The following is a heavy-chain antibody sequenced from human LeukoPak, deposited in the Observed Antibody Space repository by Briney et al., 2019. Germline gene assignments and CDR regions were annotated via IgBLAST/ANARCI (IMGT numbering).Heavy chain of an antibody. CDR2: IYTSGST. Sequence: SETLSLTCTVSGGSISSYYWSWIRQPAGKGLEWIGRIYTSGSTNYNPSLKSRVTMSVDTSKNQFSLKLSSVTAADTAVYYCARDISYDSSGYSDYWGQGTPVTVSS. D-gene: IGHD3-22*01. V-gene: IGHV4-4*07. CDR3: ARDISYDSSGYSDY. J-gene: IGHJ4*02. CDR1: GGSISSYY.